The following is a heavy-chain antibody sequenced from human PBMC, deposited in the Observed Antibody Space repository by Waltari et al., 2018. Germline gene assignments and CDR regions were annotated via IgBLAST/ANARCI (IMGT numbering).Heavy chain of an antibody. J-gene: IGHJ6*03. V-gene: IGHV1-69*13. CDR2: IIPIFGTA. D-gene: IGHD3-10*01. Sequence: QVQLVQSGAEVKKPGSSVKVSCKASGGTFSSYAISWVRQAPGQGLEWMGGIIPIFGTANYAQKFQGRVTMTEDTSTDTAYMELSSLRSEDTAVYYCASSLRGSPPRYYMDVWGKGTTVTVSS. CDR3: ASSLRGSPPRYYMDV. CDR1: GGTFSSYA.